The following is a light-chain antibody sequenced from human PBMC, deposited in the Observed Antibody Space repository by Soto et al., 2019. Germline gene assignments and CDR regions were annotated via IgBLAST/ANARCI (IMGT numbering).Light chain of an antibody. CDR1: QSITGW. V-gene: IGKV1-5*03. CDR2: KAS. J-gene: IGKJ1*01. Sequence: QMTQSPSSLSASVGDRVTISCRASQSITGWLAWFQQKPGKAPKLLISKASKLESGVPSRFSGSGSGTDFTLTISGLQPDDFATYYCQQYNPYSPWTFGQGTKVDIK. CDR3: QQYNPYSPWT.